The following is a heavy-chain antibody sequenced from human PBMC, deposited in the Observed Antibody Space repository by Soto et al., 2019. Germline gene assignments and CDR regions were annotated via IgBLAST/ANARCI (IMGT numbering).Heavy chain of an antibody. V-gene: IGHV3-53*01. CDR3: ARGSPICLLCGDAFDI. Sequence: EVQLVESGGGLIQPGGSLRLSCAASGFTVSSNYMSWVRQAPGKGLEWVSVIYSGGSTYYADSVKGRFTISRDNSKNTLYLQMNSLRAEDTAVYYCARGSPICLLCGDAFDIWGQGTMVTVSS. D-gene: IGHD3-10*01. CDR1: GFTVSSNY. CDR2: IYSGGST. J-gene: IGHJ3*02.